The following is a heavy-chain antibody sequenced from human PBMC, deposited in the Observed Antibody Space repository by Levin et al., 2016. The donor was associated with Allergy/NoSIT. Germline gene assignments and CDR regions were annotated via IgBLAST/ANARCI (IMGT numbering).Heavy chain of an antibody. CDR3: ATADNFEYASSSGFDN. V-gene: IGHV1-69*06. Sequence: SVKVSCKASGGTFSGYIIAWVRQAPGRGLEWMGGIIPIFDKTNYAREHQGRVAITADKSASTVYMELNSLTSGDTAVYYCATADNFEYASSSGFDNWGPGTLVTVSS. J-gene: IGHJ4*02. CDR2: IIPIFDKT. CDR1: GGTFSGYI. D-gene: IGHD6-6*01.